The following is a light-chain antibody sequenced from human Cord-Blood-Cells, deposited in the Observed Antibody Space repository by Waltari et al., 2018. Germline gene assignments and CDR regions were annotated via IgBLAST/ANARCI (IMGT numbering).Light chain of an antibody. CDR3: SSYTSSSTYV. V-gene: IGLV2-14*03. Sequence: QSALPQPASVSGSPGQSITISCTGPSSDVGGSNYVSWYQQHPGKAPKLMIYDVSNRPSGVSNRFSGSKSGNTASLTISGLQAEDEAYYYCSSYTSSSTYVFGTGTKVTVL. CDR2: DVS. J-gene: IGLJ1*01. CDR1: SSDVGGSNY.